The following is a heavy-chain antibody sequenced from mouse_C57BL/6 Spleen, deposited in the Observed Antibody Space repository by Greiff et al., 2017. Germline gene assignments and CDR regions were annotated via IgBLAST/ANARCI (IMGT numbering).Heavy chain of an antibody. V-gene: IGHV1-15*01. CDR1: GYTFPDYE. CDR3: TTLYDVAWFAY. CDR2: IVPETGGT. D-gene: IGHD2-12*01. Sequence: QVQLQQSGAELVRPGASVPLSCKASGYTFPDYEMHWVKQTPVHGLEWIGAIVPETGGTAYNQKFKGKAILTADKSSSTAYMELRSLTSEDSAVYYCTTLYDVAWFAYWGQGTLVTVSA. J-gene: IGHJ3*01.